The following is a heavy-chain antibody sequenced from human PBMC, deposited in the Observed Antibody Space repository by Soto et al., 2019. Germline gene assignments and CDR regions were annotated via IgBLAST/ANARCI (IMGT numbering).Heavy chain of an antibody. CDR3: ARGGISWSFDI. D-gene: IGHD1-20*01. CDR2: ISWISGSI. Sequence: EVQLVESGGGLVQPGRSLRLSCAASGFTFDDYAMHWVRQAPGKGLEWVSGISWISGSIGYADSVKGRFTISRDNAKNSLYLQMNSLRAEDTALYYCARGGISWSFDIWGQGTMVTVSS. CDR1: GFTFDDYA. V-gene: IGHV3-9*01. J-gene: IGHJ3*02.